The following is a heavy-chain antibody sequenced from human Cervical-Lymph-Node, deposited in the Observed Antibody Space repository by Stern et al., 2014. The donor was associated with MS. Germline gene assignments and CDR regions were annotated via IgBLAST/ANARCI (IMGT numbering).Heavy chain of an antibody. CDR3: ARGLPYHYGDPVVFDY. V-gene: IGHV3-33*01. J-gene: IGHJ4*02. Sequence: QVQLVESGGGVVQPGRSLRLSCAASGFTFSSYGMHWVRQAPGKGLEWVAVIWYDGSNKYYADSVKGRFTISRDNSKNTLYLQMNSLRAEDTAVYYCARGLPYHYGDPVVFDYWGQGTLVTVSS. CDR1: GFTFSSYG. D-gene: IGHD4-17*01. CDR2: IWYDGSNK.